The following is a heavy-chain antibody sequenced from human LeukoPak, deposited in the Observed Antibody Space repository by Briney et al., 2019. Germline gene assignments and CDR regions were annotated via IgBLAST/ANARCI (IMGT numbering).Heavy chain of an antibody. J-gene: IGHJ6*03. CDR2: ISSSGTTI. Sequence: GGSLRLSCGASGFTFSTYEMNWVRQAPGKGLEWVSYISSSGTTIYYPDSVKGRFTISRDNAKNSLYLQMNSLRVEDTAVYYCARVVGSYYYYMDVWGKGTTVTISS. CDR1: GFTFSTYE. CDR3: ARVVGSYYYYMDV. D-gene: IGHD3-16*01. V-gene: IGHV3-48*03.